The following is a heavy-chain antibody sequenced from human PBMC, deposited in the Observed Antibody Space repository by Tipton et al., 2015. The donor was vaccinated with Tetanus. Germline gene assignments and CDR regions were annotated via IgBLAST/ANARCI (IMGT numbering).Heavy chain of an antibody. CDR2: IIPIFGTA. D-gene: IGHD3-22*01. J-gene: IGHJ4*02. Sequence: QVQLVQSGAEVKKPGSLVKVSCKASGGTFSSYAISWVRQAPGQGLEWMGGIIPIFGTANYAQKFQGRVTITADESTSTAYMELSSLRSEDTAVYYCASRSDSSGYYYFDYWGQGTLVTVSS. CDR3: ASRSDSSGYYYFDY. V-gene: IGHV1-69*01. CDR1: GGTFSSYA.